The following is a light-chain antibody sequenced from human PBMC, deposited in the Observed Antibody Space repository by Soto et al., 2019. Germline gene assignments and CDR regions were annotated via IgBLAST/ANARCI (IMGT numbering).Light chain of an antibody. V-gene: IGKV3-20*01. J-gene: IGKJ1*01. CDR1: QSVGTS. CDR3: QQYGGSPRT. Sequence: EIVLTQSPVTLSLPPGERGTLSCRASQSVGTSLAWYQQKPGQAPRLLIYGASNRATGIPDRFSGSGSGTDFTLTISKLEPEDFAVYHCQQYGGSPRTLGQGTKVDIK. CDR2: GAS.